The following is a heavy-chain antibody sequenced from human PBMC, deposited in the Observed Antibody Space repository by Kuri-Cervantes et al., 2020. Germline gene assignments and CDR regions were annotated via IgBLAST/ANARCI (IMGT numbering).Heavy chain of an antibody. CDR1: GGSVSSGSSY. CDR3: ARASNSITTELDY. J-gene: IGHJ4*02. CDR2: IYYSGST. V-gene: IGHV4-61*01. D-gene: IGHD3-10*01. Sequence: SETLSLTCTVSGGSVSSGSSYWSWIRQPPGKGLEWIGYIYYSGSTNYNPSLKSRVTISVDTSKNQFSLKLSSVTVADTAVYYCARASNSITTELDYWGQGTLVTVSS.